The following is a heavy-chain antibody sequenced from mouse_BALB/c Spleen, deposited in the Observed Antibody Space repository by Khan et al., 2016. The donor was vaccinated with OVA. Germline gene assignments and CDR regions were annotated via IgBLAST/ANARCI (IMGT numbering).Heavy chain of an antibody. CDR1: GYSFTDYN. CDR2: IDPYNGGT. V-gene: IGHV1S135*01. CDR3: ALIYYYGSGFDG. D-gene: IGHD1-1*01. J-gene: IGHJ2*01. Sequence: VQLQQSGPELVKPGASVKVSCKASGYSFTDYNIFWVKQSLGKSLEWIGYIDPYNGGTNYNQKFKGEATLTVDKSSTTAFMHLNSLTSEDSAVYYCALIYYYGSGFDGWGQGTTLTVSS.